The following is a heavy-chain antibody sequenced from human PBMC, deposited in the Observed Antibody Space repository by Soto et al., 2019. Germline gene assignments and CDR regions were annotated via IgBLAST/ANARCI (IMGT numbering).Heavy chain of an antibody. Sequence: SVKVSCKASGGTFSSYAIIWVRQAPGQGLEWMGGIIPIFGTANYAQKFQGRVTITADESTSTAYMELSSLRSEDTAVYYCARDGTITIFGVVAPNWFDPWGQGTLVTVSS. CDR1: GGTFSSYA. V-gene: IGHV1-69*13. D-gene: IGHD3-3*01. CDR2: IIPIFGTA. J-gene: IGHJ5*02. CDR3: ARDGTITIFGVVAPNWFDP.